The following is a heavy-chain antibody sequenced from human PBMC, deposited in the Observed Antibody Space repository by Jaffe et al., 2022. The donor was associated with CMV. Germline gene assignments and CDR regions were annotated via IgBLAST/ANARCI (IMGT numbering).Heavy chain of an antibody. J-gene: IGHJ4*02. Sequence: QLQLQESGPGLVKPSETLSLTCTVSGGSISSSSYYWGWIRQPPGKGLEWIGSIYYSGSTYYNPSLKSRVTISVDTSKNQFSLKLSSVTAADTAVYYCARPYYDSSGYYYFDYWGQGTLVTVSS. CDR2: IYYSGST. CDR1: GGSISSSSYY. V-gene: IGHV4-39*01. CDR3: ARPYYDSSGYYYFDY. D-gene: IGHD3-22*01.